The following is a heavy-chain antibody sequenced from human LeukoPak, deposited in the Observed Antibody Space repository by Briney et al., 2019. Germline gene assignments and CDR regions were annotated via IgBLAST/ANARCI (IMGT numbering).Heavy chain of an antibody. J-gene: IGHJ3*02. Sequence: GASVKVSCKASGYTFTSYYMRWVRQAPGQGLEWMGIINPSGGSTSYAQKFQGRVTMTRDTSTSTVYMELSSLRSEDTAVYYCARERYGYYDSSGPKAFDIWGQGTMVTVSS. D-gene: IGHD3-22*01. V-gene: IGHV1-46*01. CDR2: INPSGGST. CDR1: GYTFTSYY. CDR3: ARERYGYYDSSGPKAFDI.